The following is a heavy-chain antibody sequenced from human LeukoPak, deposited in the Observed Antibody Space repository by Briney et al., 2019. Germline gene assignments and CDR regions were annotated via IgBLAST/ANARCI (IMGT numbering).Heavy chain of an antibody. Sequence: SETLSLTCTVSGGSISSYYWSWIRQPPGKGLEWIGYIYYSGSTNYIPSLKSRVTISVDTSKNQFSLKLSSVTAADTAVYYCARGEAVANSFDYWGQGTLVTVSS. CDR1: GGSISSYY. CDR3: ARGEAVANSFDY. V-gene: IGHV4-59*01. CDR2: IYYSGST. J-gene: IGHJ4*02. D-gene: IGHD6-19*01.